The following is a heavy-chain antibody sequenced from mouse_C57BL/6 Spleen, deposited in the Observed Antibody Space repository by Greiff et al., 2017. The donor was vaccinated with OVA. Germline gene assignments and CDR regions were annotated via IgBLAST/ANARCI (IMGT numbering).Heavy chain of an antibody. V-gene: IGHV1-55*01. CDR2: IYPGSGST. Sequence: QVQLKQSGAELVKPGASVKMSCKASGYTFTSYWITWVKQRPGQGLEWIGDIYPGSGSTNYNEKFESKATLTVDTSSSTAYMQLSSLTSEDSAVYYCARWLLDYAMDYWGQGTSVTVSS. CDR3: ARWLLDYAMDY. CDR1: GYTFTSYW. J-gene: IGHJ4*01. D-gene: IGHD2-3*01.